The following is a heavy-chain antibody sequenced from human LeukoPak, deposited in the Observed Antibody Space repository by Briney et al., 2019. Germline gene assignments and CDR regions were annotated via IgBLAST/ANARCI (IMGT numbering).Heavy chain of an antibody. Sequence: GESLKISCKGSGYSFTSYWIGWVRQLPGKGLEWMGIIYPGDSDTRYSPSFQGQVTISADKSISTDYLQWSSLKASDTAMYYCARGSGSYYDWFDPWGQGTLVTVSS. CDR1: GYSFTSYW. J-gene: IGHJ5*02. V-gene: IGHV5-51*01. D-gene: IGHD3-10*01. CDR3: ARGSGSYYDWFDP. CDR2: IYPGDSDT.